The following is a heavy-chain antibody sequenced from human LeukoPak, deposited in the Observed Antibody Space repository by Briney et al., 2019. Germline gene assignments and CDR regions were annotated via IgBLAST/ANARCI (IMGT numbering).Heavy chain of an antibody. Sequence: ASVKVSCKASGYTFTSYGISWERQAPGQGLEWMGWISAYNGNTNYAQKLQGRVTMTTDTSTSTAYMELRSLRSDDTAVYYCARPFSSGWPFDYWGQGTLVTVSS. D-gene: IGHD6-19*01. CDR2: ISAYNGNT. CDR3: ARPFSSGWPFDY. CDR1: GYTFTSYG. V-gene: IGHV1-18*01. J-gene: IGHJ4*02.